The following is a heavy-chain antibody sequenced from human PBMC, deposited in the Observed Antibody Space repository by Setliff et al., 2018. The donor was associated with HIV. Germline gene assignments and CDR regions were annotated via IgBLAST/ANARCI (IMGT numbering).Heavy chain of an antibody. J-gene: IGHJ6*03. V-gene: IGHV1-69*13. CDR2: IIPIFGTA. CDR1: GGTFSTYA. D-gene: IGHD6-19*01. Sequence: GASVKVSCKASGGTFSTYAISWVRQAPGQGLEWMGGIIPIFGTADYAQKFQGRVTITADESTSTAYMELRSLRPDDTAKYYCARGGQQWLPYYYYYMDVWGEGTTVTVSS. CDR3: ARGGQQWLPYYYYYMDV.